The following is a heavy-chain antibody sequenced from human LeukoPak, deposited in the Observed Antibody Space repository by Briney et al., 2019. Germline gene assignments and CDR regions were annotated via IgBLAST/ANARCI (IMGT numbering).Heavy chain of an antibody. V-gene: IGHV1-2*02. D-gene: IGHD2-15*01. CDR1: GYTFTGYY. Sequence: ASVKVSCKASGYTFTGYYMHWVRQAPGQGLEWMGWINPNSGGTNYAQKFQGRVTMTRDTSISTAYMELSRLRSDDTAVYYCARQRYVVVVAATPELGYWGQGTLVTVPS. CDR3: ARQRYVVVVAATPELGY. J-gene: IGHJ4*02. CDR2: INPNSGGT.